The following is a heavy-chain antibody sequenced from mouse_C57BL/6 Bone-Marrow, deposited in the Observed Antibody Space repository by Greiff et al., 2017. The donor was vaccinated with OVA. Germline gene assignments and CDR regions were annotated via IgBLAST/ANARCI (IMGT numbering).Heavy chain of an antibody. J-gene: IGHJ4*01. Sequence: EVKVVESGAELVRPGASVKLSCTASGFNIKDYYMHWVKQRPEQGLAWIGRIDPEDGDTEYAPKFPGKATMTADTSSNTAYLQLSSLTSEDTAVYYCTTAFYYYGSSVYAMDYWGQGTSVTVSS. V-gene: IGHV14-1*01. CDR2: IDPEDGDT. CDR1: GFNIKDYY. D-gene: IGHD1-1*01. CDR3: TTAFYYYGSSVYAMDY.